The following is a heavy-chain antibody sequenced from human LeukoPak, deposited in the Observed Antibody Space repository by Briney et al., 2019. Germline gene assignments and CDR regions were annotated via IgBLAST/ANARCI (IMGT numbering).Heavy chain of an antibody. D-gene: IGHD6-19*01. CDR2: LNPNSGGT. J-gene: IGHJ3*01. CDR1: GYTFAAFF. V-gene: IGHV1-2*02. Sequence: ASVKVSCKTSGYTFAAFFIHWVRQAPGQGLEWMGWLNPNSGGTNYAQKFQGRVTMTRDTSISTAYMELSRLRSDDTAVYFCARDGVAGPSDAFDLWGQGTMVTVSS. CDR3: ARDGVAGPSDAFDL.